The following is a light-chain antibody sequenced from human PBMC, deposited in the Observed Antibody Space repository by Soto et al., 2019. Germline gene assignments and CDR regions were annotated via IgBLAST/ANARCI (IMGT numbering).Light chain of an antibody. CDR3: QQYNSYPIT. J-gene: IGKJ5*01. V-gene: IGKV3-20*01. CDR1: QSVSSSY. Sequence: DIVLTQTPGTLSLSPGERATLSCRASQSVSSSYLAWYQQKPGQAPRLLIYGASSRATGIPDRFSGSGSGTDFTLTISSLQPEDFATYYCQQYNSYPITFGQGTRLEIK. CDR2: GAS.